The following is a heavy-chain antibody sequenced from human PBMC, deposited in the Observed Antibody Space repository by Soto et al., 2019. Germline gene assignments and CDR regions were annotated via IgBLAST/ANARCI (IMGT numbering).Heavy chain of an antibody. CDR1: GGTFSSYA. CDR2: IIPIFGTA. J-gene: IGHJ4*02. D-gene: IGHD4-17*01. V-gene: IGHV1-69*12. CDR3: ARDGRLGLPHDYGGTKPPLPPYYFDY. Sequence: QVQLVQSGAEVKKPGSSVKVSCKASGGTFSSYAISWVRQAPGQGLEWMGGIIPIFGTANYAQKFQGRVTITADESTSTAYMELSSLRSEDTAVYYCARDGRLGLPHDYGGTKPPLPPYYFDYWGQGTLVTVSS.